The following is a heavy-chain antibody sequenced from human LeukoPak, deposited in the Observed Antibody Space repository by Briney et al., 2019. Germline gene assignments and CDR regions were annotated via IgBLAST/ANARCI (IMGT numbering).Heavy chain of an antibody. V-gene: IGHV3-30*02. Sequence: GGSLRLSCAASGFTFSSYGMHWVRQAPGKGLEWVAVIWYDGSNKYYADSVKGRFTISRDNSKNTLYLQMNSLRAEDTAVYYCAKTMVGATTSDYWGQGTLVTVSS. CDR2: IWYDGSNK. CDR1: GFTFSSYG. CDR3: AKTMVGATTSDY. J-gene: IGHJ4*02. D-gene: IGHD1-26*01.